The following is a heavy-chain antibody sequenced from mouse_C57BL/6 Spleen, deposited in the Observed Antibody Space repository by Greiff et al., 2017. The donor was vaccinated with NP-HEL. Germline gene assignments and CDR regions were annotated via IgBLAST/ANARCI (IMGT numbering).Heavy chain of an antibody. Sequence: QVQLKESGAELVKPGASVKISCKASGYAFSSYWMNWVKQRPGKGLEWIGQIYPGDGDTNYNGKFKGKATLTADKSSSTAYTQLSSLTSEDSAVYFCARPTVVAPYYFDYWGQGTTLTVSS. CDR2: IYPGDGDT. CDR1: GYAFSSYW. CDR3: ARPTVVAPYYFDY. V-gene: IGHV1-80*01. D-gene: IGHD1-1*01. J-gene: IGHJ2*01.